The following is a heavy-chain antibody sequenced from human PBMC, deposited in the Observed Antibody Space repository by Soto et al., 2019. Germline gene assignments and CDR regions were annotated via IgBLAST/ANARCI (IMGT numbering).Heavy chain of an antibody. D-gene: IGHD6-19*01. CDR2: IYLSGST. CDR3: AREASGSGWWSQGSFES. V-gene: IGHV3-66*01. J-gene: IGHJ4*02. Sequence: EVQLVESGGGLVQPGGSLRLACAGSGFTVTDSYMSWVRQAPGKGLEWVSSIYLSGSTYYADSVKGRITISRDISKNTVFLQVNSLRVEDTAVYYCAREASGSGWWSQGSFESWGQGTLVTVSS. CDR1: GFTVTDSY.